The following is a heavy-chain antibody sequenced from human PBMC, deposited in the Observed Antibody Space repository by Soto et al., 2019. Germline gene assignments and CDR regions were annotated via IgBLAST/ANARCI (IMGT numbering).Heavy chain of an antibody. D-gene: IGHD5-12*01. CDR1: EFTFDDYA. Sequence: GGSLRLSCAASEFTFDDYAMHWVRQPPGKGLEWVSGISWNSGSIVYADSVKGRFTISRDNAKNSLYLQMNSLRPEDTALYYCANVSAYDDGYYYLDVWGKGTTVTVSS. J-gene: IGHJ6*03. V-gene: IGHV3-9*01. CDR3: ANVSAYDDGYYYLDV. CDR2: ISWNSGSI.